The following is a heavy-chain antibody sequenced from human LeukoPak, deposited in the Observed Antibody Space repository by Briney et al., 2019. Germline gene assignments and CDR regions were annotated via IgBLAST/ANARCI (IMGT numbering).Heavy chain of an antibody. J-gene: IGHJ5*02. Sequence: SETLSLTCTVSGGSISSYYWSWIRQPPGKGLEWIGYIYYSGSTYYNPSLKSRVTISVDTSKNQLSLKLSSVTAADTAVYCCARATIFGVVRNTWGQGTLVTVSS. CDR1: GGSISSYY. V-gene: IGHV4-30-4*01. CDR3: ARATIFGVVRNT. D-gene: IGHD3-3*01. CDR2: IYYSGST.